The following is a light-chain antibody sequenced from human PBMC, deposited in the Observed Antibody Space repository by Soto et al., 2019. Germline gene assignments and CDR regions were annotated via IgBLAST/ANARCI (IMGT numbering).Light chain of an antibody. J-gene: IGLJ2*01. Sequence: QSALTQPASVSGSPGQSITISCTGTSSDIGAYKYVSWYQQHPGKAPKVMIYDVNSRPSGVSNRFSGSKSGNTASLTISGLQAEDEADYYCSSYTSSSTRVFGGGTKVTVL. CDR1: SSDIGAYKY. CDR3: SSYTSSSTRV. V-gene: IGLV2-14*01. CDR2: DVN.